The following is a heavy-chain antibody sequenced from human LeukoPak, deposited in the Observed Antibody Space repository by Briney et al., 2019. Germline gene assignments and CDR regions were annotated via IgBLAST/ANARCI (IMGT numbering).Heavy chain of an antibody. J-gene: IGHJ4*02. CDR1: GYTFTSYG. CDR3: ARDGYNFEDY. Sequence: SVKVSCKASGYTFTSYGISWVRQAPGQGLEWMGRIIPILGIANYAQKFQGRVTITADKSTSTAYMELSSLRSEDTAVYYCARDGYNFEDYWGQGTLVTVSS. CDR2: IIPILGIA. V-gene: IGHV1-69*04. D-gene: IGHD5-24*01.